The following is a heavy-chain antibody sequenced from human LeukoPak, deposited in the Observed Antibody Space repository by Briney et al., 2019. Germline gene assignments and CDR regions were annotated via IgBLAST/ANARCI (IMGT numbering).Heavy chain of an antibody. Sequence: GRTLRLSCAASGFTFSTYAMHWVRQAPGKGQEWVAFIWPDGSKKYYADSVKGRFAISRENSKNTVYLQMNSLRPEDTALYFCAKISSSAESNFDYWGQGTLLTVSS. CDR2: IWPDGSKK. J-gene: IGHJ4*02. D-gene: IGHD6-25*01. V-gene: IGHV3-33*06. CDR1: GFTFSTYA. CDR3: AKISSSAESNFDY.